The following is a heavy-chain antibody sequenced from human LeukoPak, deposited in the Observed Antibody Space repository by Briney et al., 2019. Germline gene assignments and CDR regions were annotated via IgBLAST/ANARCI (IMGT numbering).Heavy chain of an antibody. V-gene: IGHV1-69*05. CDR2: IIPIFGTA. CDR1: GGTFSSYA. Sequence: GSSVKVSCTASGGTFSSYAISWVRQAPGQGLEWMGGIIPIFGTANYAQKFQGRVTITTDESTSTAYMELSSLRSEDTAVYYCARGGATVTTFRFDYWGQGTLVTVSS. D-gene: IGHD4-11*01. CDR3: ARGGATVTTFRFDY. J-gene: IGHJ4*02.